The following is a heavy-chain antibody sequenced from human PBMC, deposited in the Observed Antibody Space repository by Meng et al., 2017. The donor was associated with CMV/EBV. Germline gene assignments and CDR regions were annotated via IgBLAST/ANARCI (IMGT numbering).Heavy chain of an antibody. V-gene: IGHV2-5*02. J-gene: IGHJ4*02. CDR3: AHRGSYGYHDY. Sequence: HITLNESGPPLVKPTKALTLTCTFSRFSLSTCGVCLGWIRQPPGKALEWLALIYWDDDKRYSPSLKSRLTITKDTSKNQVVLTMTNMDPVDTATYYCAHRGSYGYHDYWGQGTLVTVSS. CDR1: RFSLSTCGVC. CDR2: IYWDDDK. D-gene: IGHD5-18*01.